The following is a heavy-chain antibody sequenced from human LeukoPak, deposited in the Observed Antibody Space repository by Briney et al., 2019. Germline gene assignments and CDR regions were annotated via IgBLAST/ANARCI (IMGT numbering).Heavy chain of an antibody. CDR2: IYPGDSDT. J-gene: IGHJ4*02. CDR3: ARLMGELLEALDY. CDR1: GYSFTSYW. Sequence: GEAMKISCKGSGYSFTSYWIGWVRQMPGKGLEGMGIIYPGDSDTRYSPSFQGQVTISAEKSISTAYLQWISLKASDTAMYYCARLMGELLEALDYCGQGTLVTVSS. D-gene: IGHD1-26*01. V-gene: IGHV5-51*01.